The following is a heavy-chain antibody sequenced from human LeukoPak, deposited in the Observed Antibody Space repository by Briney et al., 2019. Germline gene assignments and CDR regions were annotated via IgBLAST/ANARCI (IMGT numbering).Heavy chain of an antibody. CDR3: AKGLYYYYGSGSYTLDF. J-gene: IGHJ4*02. CDR1: GFTFSSYA. Sequence: GGSLRLSCAASGFTFSSYAMSWVRQAPGKGLELVSAISGGDTGTYYADSVKGRFTVSRDNSKNTLYLQMNSLRVDDTAVYFCAKGLYYYYGSGSYTLDFWGQGTQVTVSS. CDR2: ISGGDTGT. D-gene: IGHD3-10*01. V-gene: IGHV3-23*01.